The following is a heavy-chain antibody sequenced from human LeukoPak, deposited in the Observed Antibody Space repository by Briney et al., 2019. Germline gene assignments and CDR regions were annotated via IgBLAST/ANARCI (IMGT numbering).Heavy chain of an antibody. Sequence: GGSLRLSCAASGFTVSSNYMNWVRQAPGKGLDWVSVIYSGGRTYYTDSVKGRFTISRDNSKNTLYLQMNSLRAEDTAVYYCARGVRAAAAFDSWGQGTLVTVSS. D-gene: IGHD6-13*01. V-gene: IGHV3-53*01. CDR1: GFTVSSNY. J-gene: IGHJ4*02. CDR2: IYSGGRT. CDR3: ARGVRAAAAFDS.